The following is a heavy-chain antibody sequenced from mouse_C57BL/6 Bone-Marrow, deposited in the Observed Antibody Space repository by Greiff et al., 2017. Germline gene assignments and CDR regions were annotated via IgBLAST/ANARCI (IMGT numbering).Heavy chain of an antibody. Sequence: QVQLQQSGPELVKPGASVKISCKASGYAFSSSWMNWVKQRPGKGLEWIGRFYPGDGDTNYNGKFKGKATLTADKSSSTAYMQLSSLTSENSAVYFCARAPIYYYGSRYFDVWGTGTTVTVSS. CDR2: FYPGDGDT. CDR3: ARAPIYYYGSRYFDV. V-gene: IGHV1-82*01. J-gene: IGHJ1*03. D-gene: IGHD1-1*01. CDR1: GYAFSSSW.